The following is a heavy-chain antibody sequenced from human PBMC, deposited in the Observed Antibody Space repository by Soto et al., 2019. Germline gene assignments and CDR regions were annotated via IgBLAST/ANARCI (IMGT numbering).Heavy chain of an antibody. D-gene: IGHD5-12*01. V-gene: IGHV3-30-3*01. Sequence: QVQLVESGGGVVQPGRSLRLSCAASGFTFSSYAMHWVRQAPGKGLEWVAVISYDGSNKYYADSVKGRFTISRDNSKNTLYLQMNSLRAEATAVYYCARAGIGGGSVSFDPGGQGTLVTVSS. CDR2: ISYDGSNK. J-gene: IGHJ5*02. CDR3: ARAGIGGGSVSFDP. CDR1: GFTFSSYA.